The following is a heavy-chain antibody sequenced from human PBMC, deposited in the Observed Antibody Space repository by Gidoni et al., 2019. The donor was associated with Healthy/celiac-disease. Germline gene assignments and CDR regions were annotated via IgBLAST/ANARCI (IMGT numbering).Heavy chain of an antibody. J-gene: IGHJ4*02. CDR3: ARTDRYCSSTSCYVGLFDY. D-gene: IGHD2-2*01. CDR1: GGSISSSRYY. CDR2: IYYSGST. V-gene: IGHV4-39*01. Sequence: QLQLQESGPGLVKPSETLSLTCTVSGGSISSSRYYWGWIRQPPGKGLERIGSIYYSGSTYYNPSLKSRVTISVDTSKNQFSLKLSSVTAADTAVYYCARTDRYCSSTSCYVGLFDYWGQGTLVTVSS.